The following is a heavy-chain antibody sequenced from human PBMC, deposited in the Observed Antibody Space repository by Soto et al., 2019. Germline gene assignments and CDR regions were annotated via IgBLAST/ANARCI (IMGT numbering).Heavy chain of an antibody. CDR2: ISGSGGST. D-gene: IGHD3-22*01. Sequence: PGGSQRLSSTASGVNFRSYAMSWVRQAPGKGLEWVSAISGSGGSTYYADSVKGRFTISRDNSKNTLYLQMNSLRAEDTAVYYCARRYYDSSGYSDYWGQGTLVTVSS. J-gene: IGHJ4*02. V-gene: IGHV3-23*01. CDR3: ARRYYDSSGYSDY. CDR1: GVNFRSYA.